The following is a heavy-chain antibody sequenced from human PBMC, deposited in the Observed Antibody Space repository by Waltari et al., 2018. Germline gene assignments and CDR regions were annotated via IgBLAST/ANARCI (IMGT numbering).Heavy chain of an antibody. Sequence: QVQLVQSGAEVRKPGASVKVSCKASGYTLPGNYIHWVRQAPGQGLEWMGWLNPNTGGTKYAQKFQGRVTMTRDTSISTAYMELSNVTSDDTAVYYCARDLSTSSLFYWFDPWGQGSLVTVSS. V-gene: IGHV1-2*02. J-gene: IGHJ5*02. CDR1: GYTLPGNY. D-gene: IGHD2-2*01. CDR2: LNPNTGGT. CDR3: ARDLSTSSLFYWFDP.